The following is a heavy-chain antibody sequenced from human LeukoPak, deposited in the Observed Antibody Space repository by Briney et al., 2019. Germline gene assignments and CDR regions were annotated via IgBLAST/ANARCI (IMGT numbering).Heavy chain of an antibody. CDR3: AKGRGIVGATSFDY. D-gene: IGHD1-26*01. J-gene: IGHJ4*02. V-gene: IGHV3-30*02. CDR2: IRYDGSNK. CDR1: GSTFNSYG. Sequence: GGSLRLSCAASGSTFNSYGMHWVRQAPGKGLEWVAFIRYDGSNKYYADSVKGRFTISRDNSKNTLYLQMNSLRAEDTAVYYCAKGRGIVGATSFDYWGQGTLVTVSS.